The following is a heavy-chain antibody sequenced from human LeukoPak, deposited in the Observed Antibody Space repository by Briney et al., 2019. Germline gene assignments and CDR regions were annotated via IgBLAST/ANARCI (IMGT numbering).Heavy chain of an antibody. CDR2: IHSSGNT. J-gene: IGHJ4*02. CDR1: GASISGSSYY. Sequence: SETLSLTCTVSGASISGSSYYWSWIRQPPGQGLEWIGTIHSSGNTYYNPSLKSRVTISVDTSKNQFSLKLSSVTAADTAVYYCARPAGWLPRYYFEHWGQGTLVTVSS. CDR3: ARPAGWLPRYYFEH. D-gene: IGHD5-24*01. V-gene: IGHV4-39*01.